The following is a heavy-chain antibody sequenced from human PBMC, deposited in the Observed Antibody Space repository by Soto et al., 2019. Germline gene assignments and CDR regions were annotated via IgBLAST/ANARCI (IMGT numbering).Heavy chain of an antibody. V-gene: IGHV1-69*13. CDR3: AREDTYYDILTGYSPPDY. J-gene: IGHJ4*02. CDR2: IIPIFGTA. D-gene: IGHD3-9*01. CDR1: GGTFSSYA. Sequence: ASVKVSCKASGGTFSSYAISWVRQAPGQGLEWMGGIIPIFGTANYAQKFQGRVTITADESTSTAYMELSSLRSEDTAVYYCAREDTYYDILTGYSPPDYWGQGTLVTVSS.